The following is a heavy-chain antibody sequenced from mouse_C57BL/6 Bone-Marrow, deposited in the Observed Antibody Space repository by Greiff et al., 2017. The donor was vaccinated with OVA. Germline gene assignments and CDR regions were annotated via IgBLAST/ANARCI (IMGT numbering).Heavy chain of an antibody. J-gene: IGHJ3*01. D-gene: IGHD3-2*02. CDR3: ARSSSGYAWFAY. CDR2: ISYDGSN. Sequence: VQLKESGPGLVKPSQSLSLTCSVTGYSITSGYYWNWIRQFPGNKLEWMGYISYDGSNNYNPSLKNRISITRDTSKNQFFLKLNSVTTEDTATYYCARSSSGYAWFAYWGQGTLVTVSA. V-gene: IGHV3-6*01. CDR1: GYSITSGYY.